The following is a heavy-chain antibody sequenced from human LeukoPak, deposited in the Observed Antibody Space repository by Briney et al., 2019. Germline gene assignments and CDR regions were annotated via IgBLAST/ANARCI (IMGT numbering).Heavy chain of an antibody. V-gene: IGHV4-34*12. Sequence: SETLSLTCAVYGGSFSGYYWSWIRQPPGKWIEWNGEIIHSGIPNSNASLKSRVPISVDTSKNQFSLKLSAVTAGDRAVYTGERSYRPGKALDIWGQGTMVTVSS. J-gene: IGHJ3*02. D-gene: IGHD2-21*01. CDR3: ERSYRPGKALDI. CDR2: IIHSGIP. CDR1: GGSFSGYY.